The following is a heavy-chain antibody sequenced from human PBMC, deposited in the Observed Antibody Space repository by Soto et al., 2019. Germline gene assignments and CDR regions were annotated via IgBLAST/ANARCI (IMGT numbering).Heavy chain of an antibody. Sequence: EVQLVESGGGVVRPGGSLRLSCAASGFTFDDYGMSWVRQAPGKGLEWVSGINWNGGSTGYADSVKGRFTISRDNAKNSLYLQMNSLRAEDTALYPCARLGYTSSWSRHYYYYYNMDVWGKGTTVTVSS. V-gene: IGHV3-20*01. CDR2: INWNGGST. CDR3: ARLGYTSSWSRHYYYYYNMDV. D-gene: IGHD6-13*01. CDR1: GFTFDDYG. J-gene: IGHJ6*03.